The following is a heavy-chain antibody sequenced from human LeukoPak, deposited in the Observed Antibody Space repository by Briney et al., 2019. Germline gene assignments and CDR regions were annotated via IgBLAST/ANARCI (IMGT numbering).Heavy chain of an antibody. D-gene: IGHD5-24*01. CDR3: AKALYGGYNSYYFDY. CDR1: GFTFSSYA. J-gene: IGHJ4*02. CDR2: IKLDGSEK. Sequence: GGSLRLSCAASGFTFSSYAMSWVRQAPGKGLEWVANIKLDGSEKNYVDSVKGRFTISRDNTKNSLYLQMNSLRVEDTAVYYCAKALYGGYNSYYFDYWGQGTLVTVSS. V-gene: IGHV3-7*03.